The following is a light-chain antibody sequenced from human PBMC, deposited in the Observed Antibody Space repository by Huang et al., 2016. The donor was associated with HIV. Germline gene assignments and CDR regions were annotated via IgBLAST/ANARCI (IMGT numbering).Light chain of an antibody. CDR3: HQYGGSPGT. Sequence: EIVLPQSPGTLSLSPGERATLSCRASQSVRSNYLAWYQKKPGQAPRLLIYGASSRATGIPDRCSGRGSGRDFTLTIGRLEPEDFAVYYCHQYGGSPGTFGQGTKLEIK. CDR1: QSVRSNY. V-gene: IGKV3-20*01. CDR2: GAS. J-gene: IGKJ2*01.